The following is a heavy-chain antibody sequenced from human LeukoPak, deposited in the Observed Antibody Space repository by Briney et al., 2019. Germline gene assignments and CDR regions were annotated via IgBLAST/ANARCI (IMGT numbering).Heavy chain of an antibody. CDR2: ISAYNGNT. V-gene: IGHV1-18*01. D-gene: IGHD6-6*01. Sequence: ASVKVSCKASGYTFTSYGISWVRQAPGQGLEWMGWISAYNGNTNYAQKLQGRVTITRNTSISTAYMELSSLRSEDTAVYYCARPSEYSSSSDAFDIWGQGTMVTVSS. CDR3: ARPSEYSSSSDAFDI. J-gene: IGHJ3*02. CDR1: GYTFTSYG.